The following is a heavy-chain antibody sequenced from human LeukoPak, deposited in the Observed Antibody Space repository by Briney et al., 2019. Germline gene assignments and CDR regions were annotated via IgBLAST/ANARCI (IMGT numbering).Heavy chain of an antibody. V-gene: IGHV1-69*04. CDR3: ARAQYDSSGYYSYYFDY. CDR2: IIPILGIA. Sequence: GASVEVSCKASGGTFSSYAISWVRQAPGQGLEWMGRIIPILGIANYAQKFQGRVTITADKSTSTAYMELSSLRSEDTAVYYCARAQYDSSGYYSYYFDYWGQGTLVAVSS. D-gene: IGHD3-22*01. CDR1: GGTFSSYA. J-gene: IGHJ4*02.